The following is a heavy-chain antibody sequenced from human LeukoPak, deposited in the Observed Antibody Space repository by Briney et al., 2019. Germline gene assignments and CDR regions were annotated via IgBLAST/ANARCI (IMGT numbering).Heavy chain of an antibody. CDR2: INPNSGGT. J-gene: IGHJ6*03. D-gene: IGHD3-3*01. CDR1: GYTFTGYY. CDR3: ATITTFGVVIPRYYMDV. Sequence: ASVKVSCKASGYTFTGYYMHWVRQAPGQGLEWMGWINPNSGGTNYAQKFQGRVTMTRDTSISTAYMELSRLRSDDTAVYYCATITTFGVVIPRYYMDVWGKGTTVTVSS. V-gene: IGHV1-2*02.